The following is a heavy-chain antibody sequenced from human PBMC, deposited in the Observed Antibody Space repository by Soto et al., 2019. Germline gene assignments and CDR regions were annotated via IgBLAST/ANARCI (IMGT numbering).Heavy chain of an antibody. Sequence: GASVKVSCKASGYTFTSYGISWVRQAPGQGLEWMGWISAYNGNTNYAQKLQGRVTMTTDTSTSTAYMELRSLRSDDTAVYYCGRAVSGGGRIAAAGTEFDYGGQETLVTVSS. D-gene: IGHD6-13*01. CDR2: ISAYNGNT. J-gene: IGHJ4*02. CDR1: GYTFTSYG. CDR3: GRAVSGGGRIAAAGTEFDY. V-gene: IGHV1-18*01.